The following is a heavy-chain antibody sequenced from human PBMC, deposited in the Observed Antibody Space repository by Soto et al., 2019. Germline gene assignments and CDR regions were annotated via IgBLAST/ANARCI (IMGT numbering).Heavy chain of an antibody. D-gene: IGHD2-15*01. J-gene: IGHJ4*02. V-gene: IGHV1-2*02. CDR1: GYTFTSYF. CDR2: INSNSGGT. CDR3: ARDTPPLHSQSFDH. Sequence: ASVKVSCKASGYTFTSYFIHWVRQAPGQGPEWMGWINSNSGGTMYAEKFQGRVTMTRDASIRVVYLELSGLTSDDTAVYYCARDTPPLHSQSFDHWGQGALVTVSS.